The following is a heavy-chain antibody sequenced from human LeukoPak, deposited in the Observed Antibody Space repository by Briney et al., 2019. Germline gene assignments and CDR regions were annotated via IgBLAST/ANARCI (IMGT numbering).Heavy chain of an antibody. V-gene: IGHV3-23*01. CDR2: ISGSGGST. CDR3: AKDRGDGYNHFDY. CDR1: GFTFSSYA. J-gene: IGHJ4*02. D-gene: IGHD5-24*01. Sequence: QSGGSLRLSCAASGFTFSSYAMSWVRQAPGKGLEWVSAISGSGGSTYYADSVKGRFTISRDNSKSTLYLQMNSLRAEDTAVYYCAKDRGDGYNHFDYWGQGTLVTVSS.